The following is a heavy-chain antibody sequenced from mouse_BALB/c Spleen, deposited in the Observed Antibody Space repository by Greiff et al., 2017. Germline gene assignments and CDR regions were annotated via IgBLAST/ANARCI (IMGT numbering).Heavy chain of an antibody. CDR1: GFTFSSYA. CDR2: ISSGGST. D-gene: IGHD2-4*01. CDR3: ARRIYYDYVRYFDV. V-gene: IGHV5-6-5*01. Sequence: EVKLVESGGGLVKPGGSLKLSCAASGFTFSSYAMSWVRQTPEKRLAWVASISSGGSTYYPDSVKGRFTISRDNARNILYLQMSSLRSEDTAMYYCARRIYYDYVRYFDVWGAGTTVTVSS. J-gene: IGHJ1*01.